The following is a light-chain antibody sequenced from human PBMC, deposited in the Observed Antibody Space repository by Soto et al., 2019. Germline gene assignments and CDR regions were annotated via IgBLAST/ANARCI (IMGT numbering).Light chain of an antibody. V-gene: IGKV1-39*01. CDR2: AAS. J-gene: IGKJ1*01. CDR1: QMISSY. Sequence: DLQMTQSPSSLSASVGDRVTITCRASQMISSYLNWYQQKPGKAPKLLIYAASSLQSGVPSRFSGSGSGTDFTLTISSLQPEDFATYYCQQIYTSPPATFGQGTKVEIK. CDR3: QQIYTSPPAT.